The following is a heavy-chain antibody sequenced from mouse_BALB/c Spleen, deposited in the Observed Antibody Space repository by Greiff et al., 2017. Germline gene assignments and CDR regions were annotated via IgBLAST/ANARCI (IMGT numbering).Heavy chain of an antibody. J-gene: IGHJ4*01. CDR3: AKRYGSTSGGAMDY. V-gene: IGHV5-12-2*01. D-gene: IGHD1-1*01. CDR2: ISNGGGST. CDR1: GFTFSSYT. Sequence: DVLLVESGGGLVQPGGSLKLSCAASGFTFSSYTMSWVRQTPEKRLEWVAYISNGGGSTYYPDTVKGRFTISRDNAKNTLYLQMSRLKSEDTAMYYCAKRYGSTSGGAMDYWGQGTSVTVSS.